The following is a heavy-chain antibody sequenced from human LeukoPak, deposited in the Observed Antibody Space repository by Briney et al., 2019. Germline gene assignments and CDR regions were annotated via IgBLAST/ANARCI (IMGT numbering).Heavy chain of an antibody. V-gene: IGHV4-39*07. CDR3: ARGPLSGSGYPFRH. D-gene: IGHD3-22*01. J-gene: IGHJ1*01. CDR1: GGSISSSSYY. CDR2: IYYSGST. Sequence: SETLSLTCSVPGGSISSSSYYWGWIRQPPGKGLEWIGSIYYSGSTYYNPSLKSRVTISVDTSKNQFSLKLSSVTAADTAVYYCARGPLSGSGYPFRHWGQGTLVTVSS.